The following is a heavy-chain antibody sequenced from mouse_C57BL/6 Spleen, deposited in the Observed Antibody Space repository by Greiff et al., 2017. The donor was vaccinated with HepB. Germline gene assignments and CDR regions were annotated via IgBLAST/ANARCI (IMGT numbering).Heavy chain of an antibody. V-gene: IGHV5-16*01. J-gene: IGHJ1*03. CDR3: ARDRDYYGSSLGYFDV. CDR1: GFTFSDYY. CDR2: INYDGSST. D-gene: IGHD1-1*01. Sequence: EVKLMESEGGLVQPGSSMKLSCTASGFTFSDYYMAWVRQVPEKGLEWVANINYDGSSTYYLDSLKSRFIISRDNAKNILYLQMSSLKSEDTATYYCARDRDYYGSSLGYFDVWGTGTTVTVSS.